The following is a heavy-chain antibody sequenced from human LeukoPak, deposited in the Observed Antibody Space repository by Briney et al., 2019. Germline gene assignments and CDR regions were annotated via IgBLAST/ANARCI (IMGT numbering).Heavy chain of an antibody. CDR1: GFTFDGYT. Sequence: GGSLSLSCAASGFTFDGYTMHWVRQAPGKGLEWVSLISWDGGSTYYADSVKGRFTISRDNSKNSLYLQMNSLRTEDTALYYCAKQGRGNKTYYYYMDVWGKGTTVTVSS. J-gene: IGHJ6*03. CDR2: ISWDGGST. D-gene: IGHD1/OR15-1a*01. CDR3: AKQGRGNKTYYYYMDV. V-gene: IGHV3-43*01.